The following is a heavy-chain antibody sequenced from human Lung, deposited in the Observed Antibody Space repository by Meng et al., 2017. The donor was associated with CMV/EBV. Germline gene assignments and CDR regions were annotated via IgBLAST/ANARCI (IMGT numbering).Heavy chain of an antibody. V-gene: IGHV1-2*04. Sequence: KNSGYTFIAYHIHWGRQAPGQGLEWMGWISPYNGDTIYARDFQGWVTMTRDTSNRTLYMEVSRLRFDDTAVYYCARAIVKNGKRHFDYWGQGTLVTVSS. CDR2: ISPYNGDT. J-gene: IGHJ4*02. D-gene: IGHD1-1*01. CDR3: ARAIVKNGKRHFDY. CDR1: GYTFIAYH.